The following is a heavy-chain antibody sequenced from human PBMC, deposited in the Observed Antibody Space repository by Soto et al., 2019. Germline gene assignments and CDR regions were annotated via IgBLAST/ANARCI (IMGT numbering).Heavy chain of an antibody. V-gene: IGHV3-23*01. CDR3: AKDTFDVPPGFEY. Sequence: EVQLLGSGGGLVHPGGSLRLSCAASGFAFRNYGMSWVRQAPGKGLKWVSTISGSGGSTYYADSVKGRFTISRDNSKNTLYLQMNSLRAEDTAIYYCAKDTFDVPPGFEYWGQGTLVTVAS. CDR1: GFAFRNYG. D-gene: IGHD3-9*01. J-gene: IGHJ4*02. CDR2: ISGSGGST.